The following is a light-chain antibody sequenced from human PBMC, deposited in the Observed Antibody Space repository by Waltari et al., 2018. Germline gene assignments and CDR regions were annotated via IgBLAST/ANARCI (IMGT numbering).Light chain of an antibody. CDR3: QVWDSSSDQWV. J-gene: IGLJ3*02. V-gene: IGLV3-21*02. Sequence: SYVLTQPPSVSVAPGQTARITCGGNNIGSKSVHWYQQKPGQAPVLVVYDDRDRPSGIPERFSGSNAGNTATLTISRVEAGDEADYYCQVWDSSSDQWVFGGGTKLTVL. CDR2: DDR. CDR1: NIGSKS.